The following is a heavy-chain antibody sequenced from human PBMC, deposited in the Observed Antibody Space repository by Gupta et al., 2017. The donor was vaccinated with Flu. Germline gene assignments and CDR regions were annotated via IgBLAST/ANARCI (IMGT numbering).Heavy chain of an antibody. J-gene: IGHJ4*02. CDR2: ISNTGITT. CDR1: GFTFSRYE. V-gene: IGHV3-48*03. D-gene: IGHD3-22*01. CDR3: ARVDNGYHWRFDY. Sequence: EVLLVESGGGLVQPGGSLRLACAASGFTFSRYEMNWVRQAPGKGLEWVSYISNTGITTYYADSVKGRFTISRDNAKDSLYLQMNSLRAEDTALYYCARVDNGYHWRFDYWGQATLVTVSS.